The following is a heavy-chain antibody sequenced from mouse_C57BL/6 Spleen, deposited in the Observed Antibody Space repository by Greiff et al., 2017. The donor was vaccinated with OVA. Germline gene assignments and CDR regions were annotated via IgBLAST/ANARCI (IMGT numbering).Heavy chain of an antibody. D-gene: IGHD3-1*01. J-gene: IGHJ3*01. CDR3: ARKEGLEAWFAD. CDR1: GYTFTSYW. V-gene: IGHV1-50*01. CDR2: IDPSDSYT. Sequence: QVQLQQPGAELVKPGASVKLSCKASGYTFTSYWMQWVKQRPGQGLEWIGEIDPSDSYTNYNQKFKGKATLTVDTSSSTAYMQLSSLTSEDSAVYYCARKEGLEAWFADWGQGTLVTVSA.